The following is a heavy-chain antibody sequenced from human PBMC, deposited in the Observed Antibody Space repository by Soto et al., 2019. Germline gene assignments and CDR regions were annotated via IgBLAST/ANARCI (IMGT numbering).Heavy chain of an antibody. J-gene: IGHJ6*02. Sequence: APVKVPCKASGFTLTSHGISWGRPAPGQRLEWKGWISAYNGNTNYAQKLQGRVTMTTDTSTSTAYMELRSLRSDDTAVYYCARERSYCSGGSCYDVRYYYGMDVWGQGTTVTVSS. CDR2: ISAYNGNT. V-gene: IGHV1-18*04. CDR1: GFTLTSHG. CDR3: ARERSYCSGGSCYDVRYYYGMDV. D-gene: IGHD2-15*01.